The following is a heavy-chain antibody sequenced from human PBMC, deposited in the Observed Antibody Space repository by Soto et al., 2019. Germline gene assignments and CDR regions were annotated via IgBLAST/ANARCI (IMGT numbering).Heavy chain of an antibody. CDR2: IYYSGNT. CDR3: GSFNDRLLPATIVY. Sequence: QVQLQESGPGLVKPSQTLSLTCTVSGDSINSGGSYWSWIRQHPGKGLEWIGYIYYSGNTYYNPSLQSRVIISVGPSKNQFSLTLISMTAADTAVYYCGSFNDRLLPATIVYWGQGTLVTVSS. D-gene: IGHD2-2*02. CDR1: GDSINSGGSY. J-gene: IGHJ4*02. V-gene: IGHV4-31*03.